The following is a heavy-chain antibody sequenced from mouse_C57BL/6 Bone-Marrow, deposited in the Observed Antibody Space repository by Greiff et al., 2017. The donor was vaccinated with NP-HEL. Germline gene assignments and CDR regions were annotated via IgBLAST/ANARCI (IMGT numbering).Heavy chain of an antibody. J-gene: IGHJ4*01. D-gene: IGHD1-1*01. CDR1: GFTFSDYG. CDR2: ISNLAYSI. Sequence: DVQLQESGGGLVQPGGSLKLSCAASGFTFSDYGMAWVRQAPRKGPEWVAFISNLAYSIYYADTVTGRFTISRENAKNTLYLEMSSLRSEDTAMYYCARITTVVATNDYAMDYWGQGTSVTVSS. V-gene: IGHV5-15*01. CDR3: ARITTVVATNDYAMDY.